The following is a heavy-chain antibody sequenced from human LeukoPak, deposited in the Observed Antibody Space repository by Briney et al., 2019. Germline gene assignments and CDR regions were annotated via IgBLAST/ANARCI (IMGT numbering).Heavy chain of an antibody. V-gene: IGHV3-23*01. D-gene: IGHD6-13*01. Sequence: PGGSLRLSCAASGFTFGHYGMTWVRQAPGKGLEWVSAMTRDGRTFYADSVQGRVTISRDNSKNTLYLQMSSLGAEDTADYFCANVGVADANPHFYLDVWGTGTTVTVSS. CDR1: GFTFGHYG. CDR3: ANVGVADANPHFYLDV. CDR2: MTRDGRT. J-gene: IGHJ6*03.